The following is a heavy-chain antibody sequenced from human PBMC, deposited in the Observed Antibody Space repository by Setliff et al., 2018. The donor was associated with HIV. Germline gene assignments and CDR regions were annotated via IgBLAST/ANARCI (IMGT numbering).Heavy chain of an antibody. CDR3: ARWCAAAGCYPAIYHFDS. Sequence: ASVKVSCKSSGYTFSEYAIHWVRQAPGQRLEWMGRIDTDNGYSRYSPKLQGRVTITKDTSANTAYMELRGLRSEDTAVYYCARWCAAAGCYPAIYHFDSWGQGTLVTV. D-gene: IGHD2-2*01. V-gene: IGHV1-3*04. CDR1: GYTFSEYA. J-gene: IGHJ4*02. CDR2: IDTDNGYS.